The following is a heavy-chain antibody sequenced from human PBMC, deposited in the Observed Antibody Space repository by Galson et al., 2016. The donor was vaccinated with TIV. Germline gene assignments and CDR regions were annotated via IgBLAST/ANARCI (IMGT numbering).Heavy chain of an antibody. J-gene: IGHJ6*02. Sequence: SLRLSCAASGLSVSINYVTWVRQAPGKGLEWVSLISDGGKTYYPDSVKGRFTISRDNSKSTLYLQMNRLRVEDTAVYYCARDRVVDATYYYYYYGMDVWGQGTAVAVS. CDR2: ISDGGKT. V-gene: IGHV3-66*02. D-gene: IGHD5-12*01. CDR1: GLSVSINY. CDR3: ARDRVVDATYYYYYYGMDV.